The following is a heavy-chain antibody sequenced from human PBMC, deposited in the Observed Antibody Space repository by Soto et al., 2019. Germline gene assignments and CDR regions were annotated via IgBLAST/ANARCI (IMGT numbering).Heavy chain of an antibody. CDR3: ARGALHYDFWSGYSGEDAFDI. V-gene: IGHV1-8*01. J-gene: IGHJ3*02. CDR1: GYTFTSYD. Sequence: QVQLVQSGAEVKKPGASVKVSCKASGYTFTSYDINWVRQATGQGLEWMGWMNPNSGNTGYAQKFQGRVTMTRNTSISTAYMELSSLRSEDTAVYYCARGALHYDFWSGYSGEDAFDIWGQGTMVTVSS. D-gene: IGHD3-3*01. CDR2: MNPNSGNT.